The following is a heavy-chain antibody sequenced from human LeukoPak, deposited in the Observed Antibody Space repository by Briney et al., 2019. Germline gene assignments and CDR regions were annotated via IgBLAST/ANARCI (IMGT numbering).Heavy chain of an antibody. CDR2: IIPILGIA. CDR3: ARPGRVGANHNYFDY. Sequence: SVKVSCKASRGTFSSYTISWVRQAPGQGLEWMGRIIPILGIANYAQKFQGRVTITADKSTSTAYMELSSLRSEDTAVYYCARPGRVGANHNYFDYWGQGTLVTVSS. CDR1: RGTFSSYT. J-gene: IGHJ4*02. V-gene: IGHV1-69*02. D-gene: IGHD1-26*01.